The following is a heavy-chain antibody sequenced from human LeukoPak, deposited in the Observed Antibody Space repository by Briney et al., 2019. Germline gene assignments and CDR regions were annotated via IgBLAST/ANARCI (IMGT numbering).Heavy chain of an antibody. V-gene: IGHV4-4*07. CDR3: ARDHCDDAACYPFDR. Sequence: PSETLSLTCNVSNGSFNYYYRSWIRQPAGKGLEWIGRVYVGGITNYNPSLKSRVSMSLDTSKRQFSLTLKSVTAADTAIYYCARDHCDDAACYPFDRWGQGTLVTVSS. D-gene: IGHD3-16*02. CDR1: NGSFNYYY. J-gene: IGHJ5*02. CDR2: VYVGGIT.